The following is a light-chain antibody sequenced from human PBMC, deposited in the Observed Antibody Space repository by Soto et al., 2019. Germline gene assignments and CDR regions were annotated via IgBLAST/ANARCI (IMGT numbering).Light chain of an antibody. Sequence: DIHMTQSPSSVSASVGDRVTITCRASQDISSWLAWYQQKPGKAPKLLIYAASSLQSGVPSRFSGRESGTDFTLTIISLQPEDFATNYCQQANSFPLTFGGGTKVEIK. V-gene: IGKV1D-12*01. J-gene: IGKJ4*01. CDR1: QDISSW. CDR2: AAS. CDR3: QQANSFPLT.